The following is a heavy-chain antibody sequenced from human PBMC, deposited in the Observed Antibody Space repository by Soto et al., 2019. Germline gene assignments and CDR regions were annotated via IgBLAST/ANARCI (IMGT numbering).Heavy chain of an antibody. Sequence: SETLSLTCAVYGGSFSGYYWSWIRQPPGKGLEWIGEINHSGSTNYNPSLKSRVTISVDTSRNQFSLKLSSVTAADTAVYYCARRETYYYDSSGYYSDYWGQGTLVTVSS. CDR1: GGSFSGYY. V-gene: IGHV4-34*01. J-gene: IGHJ4*02. CDR2: INHSGST. CDR3: ARRETYYYDSSGYYSDY. D-gene: IGHD3-22*01.